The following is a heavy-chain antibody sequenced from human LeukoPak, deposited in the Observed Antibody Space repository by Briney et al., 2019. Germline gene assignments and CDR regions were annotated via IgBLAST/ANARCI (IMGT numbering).Heavy chain of an antibody. CDR2: IYYSGST. Sequence: SETLSLTCTVSGGSISSSSYYWSWIRQPPGKGLEWIGYIYYSGSTNYNPSLKSRVTISVDTSKNQFSLKLSSVTAADTAVYYCATRSGIVWGQGTMVTVSS. J-gene: IGHJ3*01. CDR3: ATRSGIV. V-gene: IGHV4-61*01. D-gene: IGHD3-10*01. CDR1: GGSISSSSYY.